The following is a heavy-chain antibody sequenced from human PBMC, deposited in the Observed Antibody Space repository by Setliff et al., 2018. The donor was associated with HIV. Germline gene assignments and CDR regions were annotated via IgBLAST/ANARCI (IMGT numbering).Heavy chain of an antibody. J-gene: IGHJ4*02. CDR2: ISGGGGGT. V-gene: IGHV3-23*01. D-gene: IGHD3-10*02. CDR1: GFTFTTYS. CDR3: ARENYYVIEY. Sequence: GGSLRLSCAASGFTFTTYSMSWVRQAPGKGLEWVSAISGGGGGTYFADSVKGRFTISRDNSKNTLYLQMNSLRVEDTAVYYCARENYYVIEYWGQGTLVTVSS.